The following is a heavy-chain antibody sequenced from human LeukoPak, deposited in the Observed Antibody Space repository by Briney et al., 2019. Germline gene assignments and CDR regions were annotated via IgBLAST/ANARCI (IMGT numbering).Heavy chain of an antibody. CDR2: IKTDGRTT. CDR3: ASPYSSSWYHY. CDR1: GMTFSNHW. V-gene: IGHV3-74*01. J-gene: IGHJ4*02. D-gene: IGHD6-13*01. Sequence: PGGSLRLSCAASGMTFSNHWMHWVRQAPGKGLVWVSLIKTDGRTTIYADSVKGRFTISRDNSKNTLYLQMNSLRAEDTAVYYCASPYSSSWYHYWGQGTLVTVSS.